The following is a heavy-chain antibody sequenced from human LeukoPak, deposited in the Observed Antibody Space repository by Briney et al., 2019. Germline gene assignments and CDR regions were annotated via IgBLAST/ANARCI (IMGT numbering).Heavy chain of an antibody. CDR1: GGSISSSSYY. Sequence: SETLSLTCTVSGGSISSSSYYWGWIRLPPGKGLEWIGSIYYSGSTYYNPSLKSRVTISVDTSKNQFSLKLSSVTAADTAVYYCARHRASWYRDFDYWGQGTLVTVSS. CDR3: ARHRASWYRDFDY. D-gene: IGHD6-13*01. J-gene: IGHJ4*02. V-gene: IGHV4-39*01. CDR2: IYYSGST.